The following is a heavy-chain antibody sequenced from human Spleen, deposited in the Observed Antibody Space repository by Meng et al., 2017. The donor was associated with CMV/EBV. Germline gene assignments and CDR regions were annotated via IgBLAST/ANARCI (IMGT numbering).Heavy chain of an antibody. CDR1: GFTFRSYW. CDR2: TDSDGSDT. CDR3: ARDSYYDFWSGNDY. Sequence: GGSLRLSCVASGFTFRSYWMHWVRQAPGKGLVWVSRTDSDGSDTSYADSVKGRFTISRDNAKNTLYLQMNSLRAEDTAVYYCARDSYYDFWSGNDYWGQGTLVTVSS. V-gene: IGHV3-74*01. D-gene: IGHD3-3*01. J-gene: IGHJ4*02.